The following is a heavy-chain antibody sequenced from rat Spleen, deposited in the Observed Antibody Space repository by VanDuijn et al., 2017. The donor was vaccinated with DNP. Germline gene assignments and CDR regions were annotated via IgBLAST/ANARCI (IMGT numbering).Heavy chain of an antibody. CDR3: ARLYDD. CDR1: GFTFSDYN. CDR2: ITSSGGST. V-gene: IGHV5-7*01. J-gene: IGHJ2*01. Sequence: EVQLVESGGGLVQPGRSLKLSCVASGFTFSDYNMAWVRQAPKKGLEWVATITSSGGSTYYPDSVRGRFTISRDNAISTLYLQMNSLRSEDIATYYCARLYDDWGQGVMVTVSS. D-gene: IGHD1-2*01.